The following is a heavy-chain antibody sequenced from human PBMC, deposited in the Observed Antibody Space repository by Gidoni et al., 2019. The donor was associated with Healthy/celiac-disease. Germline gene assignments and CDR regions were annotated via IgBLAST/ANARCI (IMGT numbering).Heavy chain of an antibody. CDR2: IIPILGIA. CDR3: ARGASSWYGYYFDY. Sequence: QVQLVQSGAEVKKPGSSVKVSCKASGGTFSSYAISWVRQAPGQGLEWMGRIIPILGIANYAQKFQGRVTITADKSTSTAYRELSSLRSEDTAVYYCARGASSWYGYYFDYWGQGTLVTVSS. V-gene: IGHV1-69*04. J-gene: IGHJ4*02. D-gene: IGHD6-13*01. CDR1: GGTFSSYA.